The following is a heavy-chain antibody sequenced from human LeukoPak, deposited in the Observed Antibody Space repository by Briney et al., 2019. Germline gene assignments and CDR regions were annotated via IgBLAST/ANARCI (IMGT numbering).Heavy chain of an antibody. D-gene: IGHD2-2*02. CDR3: ARMTIVVVPAAIHPDMDV. Sequence: GESLKISCKGSGYSFTSYWIGWVRQMPGKGLEWMGIIYPGDSDTRYSPSFQGQVTISADKSISTAYLQWSSLKASDTAMYYCARMTIVVVPAAIHPDMDVWGKGTTVTVSS. CDR2: IYPGDSDT. J-gene: IGHJ6*03. CDR1: GYSFTSYW. V-gene: IGHV5-51*01.